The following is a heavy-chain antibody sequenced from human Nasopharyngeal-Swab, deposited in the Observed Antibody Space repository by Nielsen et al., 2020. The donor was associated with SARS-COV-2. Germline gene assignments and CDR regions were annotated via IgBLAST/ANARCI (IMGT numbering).Heavy chain of an antibody. V-gene: IGHV1-69*13. Sequence: SVKVSCNASGGTFSSYAITWVRQAPGQGLDWMGGIIPIFGTANYAQKFQGRVTITADESTSTAYMELSSLRSEDTAVYYCARDSSPDYYYYYMDVWGKGTTVTVSS. CDR1: GGTFSSYA. CDR3: ARDSSPDYYYYYMDV. CDR2: IIPIFGTA. J-gene: IGHJ6*03. D-gene: IGHD6-19*01.